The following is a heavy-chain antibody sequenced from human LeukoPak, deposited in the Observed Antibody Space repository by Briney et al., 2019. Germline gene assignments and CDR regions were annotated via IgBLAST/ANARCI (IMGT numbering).Heavy chain of an antibody. J-gene: IGHJ6*02. CDR2: INPSGGST. CDR1: GYTFTNYY. Sequence: ASVKVSCKASGYTFTNYYIHWVRQAPGQGLEWMGIINPSGGSTSYAQTFQGRVTMTRDTSTNTVYMELSSLRSEDTAVYYCARAGGVTIFAVVIAPYYQYYGLDVWGQGTTVTVSS. D-gene: IGHD3-3*01. V-gene: IGHV1-46*01. CDR3: ARAGGVTIFAVVIAPYYQYYGLDV.